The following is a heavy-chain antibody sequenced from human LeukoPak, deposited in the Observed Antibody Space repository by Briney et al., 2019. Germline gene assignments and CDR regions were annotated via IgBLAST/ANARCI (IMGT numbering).Heavy chain of an antibody. D-gene: IGHD2-2*01. Sequence: SGTLSLTCTVSGGSISSSRYYWGWIRQPPGMGLEWIGSIYYSGSTYYNPSLKSRVTISVDTSKNQFSLKLSSVTAADTAVYYCARGVVPAAISPYFDYWGQGTLVTVSS. CDR3: ARGVVPAAISPYFDY. CDR2: IYYSGST. CDR1: GGSISSSRYY. J-gene: IGHJ4*02. V-gene: IGHV4-39*01.